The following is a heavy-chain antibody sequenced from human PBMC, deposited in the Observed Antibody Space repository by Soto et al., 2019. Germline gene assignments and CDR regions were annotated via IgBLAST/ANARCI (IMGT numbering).Heavy chain of an antibody. CDR3: ARTPALRYFDWLSSNFDY. V-gene: IGHV4-39*01. Sequence: PSETLSLTCTVSGGSISSSSYYWGWIRQPPGKGLEWIGSIYYSGSTYYNPSLKSRVTISVDTSKNQFSLKLSSVTAADTAVYYCARTPALRYFDWLSSNFDYWGQGTLVTVSS. J-gene: IGHJ4*02. CDR1: GGSISSSSYY. D-gene: IGHD3-9*01. CDR2: IYYSGST.